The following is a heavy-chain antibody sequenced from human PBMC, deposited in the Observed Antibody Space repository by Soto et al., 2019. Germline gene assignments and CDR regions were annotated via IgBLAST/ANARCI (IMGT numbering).Heavy chain of an antibody. J-gene: IGHJ6*02. Sequence: QVQLVQSGAEVKKPGSSVRVSCKASGGTLSNYGISWVRQAPGQGLEWMGGIIPVFGTANYAQKFQGRVTITADESKSTVYMEVPSRRSEDTAVYYCSRGDAPRIVGLTSSPMAVWAQGTTVSVSS. CDR1: GGTLSNYG. D-gene: IGHD2-15*01. CDR3: SRGDAPRIVGLTSSPMAV. CDR2: IIPVFGTA. V-gene: IGHV1-69*12.